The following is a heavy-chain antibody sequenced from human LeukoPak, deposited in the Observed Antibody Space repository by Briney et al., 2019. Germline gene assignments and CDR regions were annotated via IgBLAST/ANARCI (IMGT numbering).Heavy chain of an antibody. CDR1: GFTFSNSG. Sequence: GGSLRLSCVTSGFTFSNSGMHWVRQAPGKGLEWVAVISYDGSNKYYADSVKGRFTISRDNSKNTLYLQMNSLRAEDTAVYYCARDASPGYDFWSGYLGGYYYYGMDVWGQGTTVTVSS. CDR2: ISYDGSNK. V-gene: IGHV3-30*03. D-gene: IGHD3-3*01. CDR3: ARDASPGYDFWSGYLGGYYYYGMDV. J-gene: IGHJ6*02.